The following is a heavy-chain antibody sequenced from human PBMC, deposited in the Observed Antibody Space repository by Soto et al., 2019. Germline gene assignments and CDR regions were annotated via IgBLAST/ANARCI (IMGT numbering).Heavy chain of an antibody. CDR3: ATGRAEVDAVLDEY. J-gene: IGHJ4*02. CDR2: INPSGGST. Sequence: GASVKFSFKTSVYTFTIYYLHCVRHAPGQGLEWMGIINPSGGSTSYAQKFQGRVTMTRDTSTSTVYMELSSLRSEDTAVYYCATGRAEVDAVLDEYWGQGNLVTVSS. D-gene: IGHD2-8*01. CDR1: VYTFTIYY. V-gene: IGHV1-46*01.